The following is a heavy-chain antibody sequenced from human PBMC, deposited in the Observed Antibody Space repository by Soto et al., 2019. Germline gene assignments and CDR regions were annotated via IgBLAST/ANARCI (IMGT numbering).Heavy chain of an antibody. Sequence: SETLSLTCTVSGGSISSYYWSWIRQPPGKGLEWIGYIYYSGSTNYNPSLKSRVTISVDTSKNQFSLKLSSVTAADTAVYYCARGTLFWSGYYYYYYMDVWGKGTTVTVSS. CDR2: IYYSGST. CDR1: GGSISSYY. V-gene: IGHV4-59*08. J-gene: IGHJ6*03. D-gene: IGHD3-3*01. CDR3: ARGTLFWSGYYYYYYMDV.